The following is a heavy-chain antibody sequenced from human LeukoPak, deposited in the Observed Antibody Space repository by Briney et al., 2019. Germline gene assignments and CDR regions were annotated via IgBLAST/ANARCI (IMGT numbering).Heavy chain of an antibody. Sequence: GGSLRLSCAASGFTSSSYGMHWVRQAPGKGLEWVAVISYDGSNKYYADSVKGRFTISRDNAKNSLYLQMNSLRGEDTAVYYCARDNLTPYWYFDLWGRGTLVSVSS. CDR2: ISYDGSNK. V-gene: IGHV3-30*03. CDR1: GFTSSSYG. J-gene: IGHJ2*01. D-gene: IGHD4-23*01. CDR3: ARDNLTPYWYFDL.